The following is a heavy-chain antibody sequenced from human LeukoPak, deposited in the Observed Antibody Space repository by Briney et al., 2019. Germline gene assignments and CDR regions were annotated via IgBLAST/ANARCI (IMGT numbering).Heavy chain of an antibody. Sequence: GGSLRLSCAASGFTFSSYSMNWVRQAPGKGLEWVSSISSSSSYIYYADSVKGRFTISRDNAKNSLYLQMNSPRAEDTAVYYCARDHDVVVPAAILVPDYWGQGTLVTVSS. V-gene: IGHV3-21*01. CDR2: ISSSSSYI. J-gene: IGHJ4*02. CDR1: GFTFSSYS. CDR3: ARDHDVVVPAAILVPDY. D-gene: IGHD2-2*02.